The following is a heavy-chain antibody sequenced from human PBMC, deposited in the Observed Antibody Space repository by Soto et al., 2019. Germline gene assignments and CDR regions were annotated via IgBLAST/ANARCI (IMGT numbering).Heavy chain of an antibody. V-gene: IGHV3-48*03. CDR2: ISSSGSTI. J-gene: IGHJ6*02. Sequence: PGGSLRLSCAASGFTFSSYEMNWVRQAPVKVLEWVSYISSSGSTIYYADSVKGRFTISRDNAKNSLYLQMNSLRAEDTAVYYCARDSCPYCSSRYYYGMDVWGQGTTVTVSS. CDR1: GFTFSSYE. CDR3: ARDSCPYCSSRYYYGMDV. D-gene: IGHD2-2*01.